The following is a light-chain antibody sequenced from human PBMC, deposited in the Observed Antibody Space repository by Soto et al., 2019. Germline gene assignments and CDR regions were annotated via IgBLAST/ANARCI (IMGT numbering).Light chain of an antibody. CDR2: EVS. CDR3: SSYTSSSRVV. CDR1: SSDVGGYKY. J-gene: IGLJ2*01. V-gene: IGLV2-14*01. Sequence: ALTQPASVSGSPGQSITISCTGTSSDVGGYKYVSWYQQHPGKAPELMIYEVSNRPSGVSNRFSGSKSGNTASLTISGLQAEDEADYYCSSYTSSSRVVFGGGTKLTVL.